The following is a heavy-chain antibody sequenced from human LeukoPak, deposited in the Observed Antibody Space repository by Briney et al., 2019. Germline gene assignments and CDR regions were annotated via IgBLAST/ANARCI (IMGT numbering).Heavy chain of an antibody. J-gene: IGHJ4*02. D-gene: IGHD3-22*01. CDR2: IYTSGST. CDR1: GVSISSGSYY. CDR3: ARVTKGGYYNC. Sequence: PSETLSLTCTVSGVSISSGSYYWIWMRQPAGKGLEWIGRIYTSGSTNYNPSLKSRVTISVDTSKNQFSLKLSSVTAADTAVYYCARVTKGGYYNCWGQGTLVTVSS. V-gene: IGHV4-61*02.